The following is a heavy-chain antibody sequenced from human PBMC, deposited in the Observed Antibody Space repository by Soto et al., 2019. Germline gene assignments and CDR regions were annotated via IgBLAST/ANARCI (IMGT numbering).Heavy chain of an antibody. D-gene: IGHD2-21*02. J-gene: IGHJ4*02. CDR2: ISYDGSNK. Sequence: PGWSQRLSCAASGFTFSSYAMHWVRQAPGKGLEWVAVISYDGSNKYYADSVKGRFTISRDNSKNTLYLQMNSLRAEDTAVYYCARDRAAYCGGDCYSYFTRLDYWGQGTLVTVSS. V-gene: IGHV3-30-3*01. CDR1: GFTFSSYA. CDR3: ARDRAAYCGGDCYSYFTRLDY.